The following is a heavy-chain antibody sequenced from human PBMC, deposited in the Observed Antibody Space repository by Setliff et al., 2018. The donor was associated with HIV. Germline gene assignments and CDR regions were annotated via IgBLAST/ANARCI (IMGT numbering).Heavy chain of an antibody. CDR3: ASSNYRFVYFDY. CDR2: IYYSGST. CDR1: GGSISSYY. J-gene: IGHJ4*02. D-gene: IGHD1-7*01. Sequence: SETLSLTCTVSGGSISSYYWSWIRQPPGKGLEWIGYIYYSGSTNYNPSLKSRVTISVDTSKNQFSLKLSSVTAADTAVYYCASSNYRFVYFDYWGQRTLVTVSS. V-gene: IGHV4-59*01.